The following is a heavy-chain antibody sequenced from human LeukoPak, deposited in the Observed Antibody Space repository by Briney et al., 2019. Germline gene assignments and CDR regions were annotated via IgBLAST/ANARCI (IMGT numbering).Heavy chain of an antibody. D-gene: IGHD1-14*01. CDR3: VSRIPRTDV. V-gene: IGHV4-34*01. J-gene: IGHJ6*02. Sequence: SETLSLTCAVYGGSFSGYYWSWIRQPPGKGLEWIGEINHSGSTNYNPSLKSRVTISVDTSKNQFSLKLSSVTAADTAVYYCVSRIPRTDVWGQGTTVTVSS. CDR2: INHSGST. CDR1: GGSFSGYY.